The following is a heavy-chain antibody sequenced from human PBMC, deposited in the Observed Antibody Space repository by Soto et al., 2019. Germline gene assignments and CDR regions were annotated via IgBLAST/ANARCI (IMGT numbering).Heavy chain of an antibody. V-gene: IGHV4-31*03. CDR1: GGSISSGGYY. D-gene: IGHD3-22*01. J-gene: IGHJ4*02. Sequence: SETLSLTCTVSGGSISSGGYYWSWIRQHPGKGLEWIGYIYYSGSTYYNPSLKSRVTISVDTSKNRFSLKLSSVTAADTAVYYCARSKRVYYYDSSGYYYFDYWGQGTLVTVS. CDR3: ARSKRVYYYDSSGYYYFDY. CDR2: IYYSGST.